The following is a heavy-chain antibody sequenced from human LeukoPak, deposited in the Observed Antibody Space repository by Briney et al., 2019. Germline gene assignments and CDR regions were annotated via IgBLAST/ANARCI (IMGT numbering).Heavy chain of an antibody. CDR1: GFIFSDSA. CDR2: IGSKEYSFAT. D-gene: IGHD3-16*01. Sequence: PGGSLRLSCAASGFIFSDSAIHGVRQASGKGLECVGRIGSKEYSFATAYGASVQGRFTISRDDSKNTAYLQMNSLKIEDTALYYCTRHELGEPGDYWGQGTLVTVSS. J-gene: IGHJ4*02. V-gene: IGHV3-73*01. CDR3: TRHELGEPGDY.